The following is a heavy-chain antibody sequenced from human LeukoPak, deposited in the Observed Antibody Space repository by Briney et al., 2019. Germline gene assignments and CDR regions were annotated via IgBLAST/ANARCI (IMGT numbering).Heavy chain of an antibody. V-gene: IGHV4-59*11. CDR1: GGSLSSHY. CDR2: LLDSVNT. Sequence: KPSETLSLTCTGSGGSLSSHYWSWIRQPPGKGLEWIAYLLDSVNTKDNPSLQSRLTLSADTSKNQFSLRLTSVTAADTAVYYCATLKRGSIYGYFDFWGQGIKVTVSS. CDR3: ATLKRGSIYGYFDF. D-gene: IGHD5-18*01. J-gene: IGHJ4*02.